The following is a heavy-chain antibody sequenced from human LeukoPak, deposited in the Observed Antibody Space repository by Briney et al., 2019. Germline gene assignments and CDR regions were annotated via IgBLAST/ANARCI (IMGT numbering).Heavy chain of an antibody. J-gene: IGHJ2*01. CDR3: AREGLLDRVWNFDL. CDR1: AGSINNYY. V-gene: IGHV4-59*01. Sequence: SETLSLTCIVTAGSINNYYWSWIRQPPGKGLEWIGYIYYTGNTNYNPSLKSRVTISLDTSKTQFSLKLRSVTAADTAVYYCAREGLLDRVWNFDLWGRGTLVTVSS. CDR2: IYYTGNT. D-gene: IGHD2-2*03.